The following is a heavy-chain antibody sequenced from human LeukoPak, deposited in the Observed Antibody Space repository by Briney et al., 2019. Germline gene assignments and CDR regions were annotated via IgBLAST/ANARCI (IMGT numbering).Heavy chain of an antibody. V-gene: IGHV3-48*01. CDR2: ISSSSSTI. Sequence: GGSLRLSCAASGFTFSSSAMSWVRQAPGKGLEWVSYISSSSSTIYYADSVKGRFTISRDNAKNSLYLQMNSLRAEDTAVYYCASTWGHYYDSSGYYALSFDYWGQGTLVTVSS. CDR3: ASTWGHYYDSSGYYALSFDY. J-gene: IGHJ4*02. D-gene: IGHD3-22*01. CDR1: GFTFSSSA.